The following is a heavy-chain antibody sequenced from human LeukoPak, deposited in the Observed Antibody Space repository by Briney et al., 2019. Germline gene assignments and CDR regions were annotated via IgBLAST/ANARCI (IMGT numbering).Heavy chain of an antibody. Sequence: PGGSLRLSCAASGFTFSSYSMNWVRQAPGKGLEWVSSISSSSSYIYYADSVKGRFTISRDNAKNSLYLQMNSLRAEDTAVYYCARDFRAERITMIVVASDAFDIWGQGTMVTVSS. CDR3: ARDFRAERITMIVVASDAFDI. CDR1: GFTFSSYS. CDR2: ISSSSSYI. J-gene: IGHJ3*02. V-gene: IGHV3-21*01. D-gene: IGHD3-22*01.